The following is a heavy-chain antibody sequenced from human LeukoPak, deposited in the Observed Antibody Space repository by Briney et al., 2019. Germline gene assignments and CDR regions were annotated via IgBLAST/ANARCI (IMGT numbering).Heavy chain of an antibody. V-gene: IGHV3-33*01. CDR3: ARVDYSYGYFDY. CDR2: IWYDGSNK. D-gene: IGHD5-18*01. Sequence: PGGSLRLSCAASGFTVSSYGMHWVRQAAGKGLEWVAVIWYDGSNKYYADSVKGRFTISRDNSTNTLYLQMNSLRAEDTAVYYCARVDYSYGYFDYWGQGTLVTVSS. J-gene: IGHJ4*02. CDR1: GFTVSSYG.